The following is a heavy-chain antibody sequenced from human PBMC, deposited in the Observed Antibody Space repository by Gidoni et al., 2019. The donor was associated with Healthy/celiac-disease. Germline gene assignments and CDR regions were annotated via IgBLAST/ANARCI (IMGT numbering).Heavy chain of an antibody. J-gene: IGHJ4*02. Sequence: QVQLQQWGAGLLKPSETLSLTCAVYGGSFSGYYWSCIRQPPGKGLEWIGEINHIGSTKYNPSLKSRVTISVDTSKNQFSLKLSSVTAADTAVYYCAIAAAGTWFWGQGTLVTVSS. D-gene: IGHD6-13*01. CDR1: GGSFSGYY. V-gene: IGHV4-34*01. CDR3: AIAAAGTWF. CDR2: INHIGST.